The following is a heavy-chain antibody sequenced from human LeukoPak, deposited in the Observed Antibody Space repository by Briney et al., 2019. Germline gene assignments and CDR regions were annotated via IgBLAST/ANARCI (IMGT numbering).Heavy chain of an antibody. CDR1: GYSFTSYW. Sequence: GESLKISCKGSGYSFTSYWIVWVRQMPGKGLEWMGIIYPGDSDTRYSPSFQGQVTISADKSISTAYLQWSSLKASDTAMYYCARSLYDFWSGYFGFDPWGQGTLVTVSS. CDR3: ARSLYDFWSGYFGFDP. CDR2: IYPGDSDT. D-gene: IGHD3-3*01. J-gene: IGHJ5*02. V-gene: IGHV5-51*01.